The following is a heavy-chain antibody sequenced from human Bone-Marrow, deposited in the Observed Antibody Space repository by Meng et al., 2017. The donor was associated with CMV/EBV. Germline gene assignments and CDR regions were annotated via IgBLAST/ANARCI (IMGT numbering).Heavy chain of an antibody. CDR2: IKSKTDGGTI. J-gene: IGHJ6*02. Sequence: GESLKISCAASGFKFNNAWMTWVRQASGKGLEWVGRIKSKTDGGTIHYATPVKGRFTISRDDSKNTLYLQMDSLKSEDTAVYYCGVDLGYYFYYGMDGWGQGTTVTFYS. CDR3: GVDLGYYFYYGMDG. V-gene: IGHV3-15*01. CDR1: GFKFNNAW.